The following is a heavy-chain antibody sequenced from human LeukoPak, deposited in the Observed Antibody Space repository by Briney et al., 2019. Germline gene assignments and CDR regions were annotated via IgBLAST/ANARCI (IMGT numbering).Heavy chain of an antibody. Sequence: GASVKVSCKASGYSFTTYDINWVRQAPGQGLEWMGWMRPKKSDTGYARKFQDRVTLTWNISTDTAYMELNSLTAEDTAVYFCAGGPPEDTSSGYWGQGTLATVSS. CDR1: GYSFTTYD. D-gene: IGHD3-22*01. CDR3: AGGPPEDTSSGY. J-gene: IGHJ4*02. CDR2: MRPKKSDT. V-gene: IGHV1-8*01.